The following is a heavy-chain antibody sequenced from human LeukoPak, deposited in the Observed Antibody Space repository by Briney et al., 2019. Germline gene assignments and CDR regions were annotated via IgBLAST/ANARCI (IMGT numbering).Heavy chain of an antibody. CDR1: GDSMTSHY. J-gene: IGHJ4*02. V-gene: IGHV4-59*08. CDR3: TRTSSSGGY. CDR2: IHYSGRT. D-gene: IGHD2-15*01. Sequence: LSETLSLTCTVSGDSMTSHYWSWMRQPPGKGLEWIGYIHYSGRTHYNPSLRSRVTISADRSRSEFYLNLFSVTAADTAMYYRTRTSSSGGYWGQGTLVTVSA.